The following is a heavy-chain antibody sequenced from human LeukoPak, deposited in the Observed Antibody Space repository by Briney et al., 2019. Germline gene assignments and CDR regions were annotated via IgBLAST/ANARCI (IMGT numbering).Heavy chain of an antibody. CDR1: GFTFSSYW. CDR2: IKQDGSEK. V-gene: IGHV3-7*01. CDR3: ARAGGTSWADY. Sequence: GGSLRLSCAASGFTFSSYWMTWVRQVPGKGLEWVANIKQDGSEKNYVDAVKGRFTISRDNAKNSVYLQMNSLRAEDTAVYYCARAGGTSWADYWGQGTLVTVSS. D-gene: IGHD6-13*01. J-gene: IGHJ4*02.